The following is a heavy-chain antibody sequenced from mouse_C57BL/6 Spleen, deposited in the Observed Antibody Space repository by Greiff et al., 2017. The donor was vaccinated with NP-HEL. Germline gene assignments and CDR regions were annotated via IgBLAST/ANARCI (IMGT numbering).Heavy chain of an antibody. J-gene: IGHJ1*03. Sequence: QVQLQQPGAELVKPGASVKLSCKASGYTFTSYWMHWVKQRPGRGLEWIGRIDPNSGGTKYNEKFKSKATLTVDKPSSTADMQLSSLTSEDSAVYYRARRDYSNIWYFDVWGTGTTVTVSS. CDR2: IDPNSGGT. V-gene: IGHV1-72*01. CDR1: GYTFTSYW. D-gene: IGHD2-5*01. CDR3: ARRDYSNIWYFDV.